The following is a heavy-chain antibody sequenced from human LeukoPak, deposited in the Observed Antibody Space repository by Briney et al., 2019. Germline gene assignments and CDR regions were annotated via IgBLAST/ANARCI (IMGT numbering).Heavy chain of an antibody. V-gene: IGHV1-8*03. CDR3: ASGSNYEGWFDP. Sequence: GASVKVSCKASGYTFTSYDINWVRQATGQGLEWMGWMNPNSGNTGYAQKFQGRVTITRNTSISTAYMELSSLRSEYTAVYYCASGSNYEGWFDPWGQGTLVTVSS. D-gene: IGHD4-11*01. J-gene: IGHJ5*02. CDR2: MNPNSGNT. CDR1: GYTFTSYD.